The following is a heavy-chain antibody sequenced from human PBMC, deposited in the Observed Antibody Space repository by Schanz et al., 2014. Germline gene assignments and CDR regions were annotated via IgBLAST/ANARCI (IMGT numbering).Heavy chain of an antibody. CDR1: EFTFSSYK. V-gene: IGHV3-21*01. J-gene: IGHJ4*02. D-gene: IGHD3-9*01. Sequence: EVQLVESGGGLVKPGGSLRLSCEASEFTFSSYKMNWVRQAPGKGLEWVSSISSSGSYIHYADSVKGRFTISRDNAKNTLYLQMNSLRAEDTAVHYCARDSSPNYDFLTAYYSIDYWGQGTLVTVSS. CDR2: ISSSGSYI. CDR3: ARDSSPNYDFLTAYYSIDY.